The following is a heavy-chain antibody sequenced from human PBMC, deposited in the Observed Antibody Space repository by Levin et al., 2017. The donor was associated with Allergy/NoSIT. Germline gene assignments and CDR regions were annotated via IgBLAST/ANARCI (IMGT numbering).Heavy chain of an antibody. CDR1: GGSFSGYY. J-gene: IGHJ4*02. D-gene: IGHD3-22*01. CDR3: ARGSGVITYDY. V-gene: IGHV4-34*01. CDR2: INHSGST. Sequence: SETLSLTCAVYGGSFSGYYWSWIRQPPGKGLEWIGEINHSGSTNYNPSLKSRVTISVDTSKNQFSLKLSSVTAADTAVYYCARGSGVITYDYWGQGTLVTVSS.